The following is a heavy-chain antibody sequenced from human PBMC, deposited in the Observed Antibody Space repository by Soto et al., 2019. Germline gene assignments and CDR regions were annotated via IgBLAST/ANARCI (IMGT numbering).Heavy chain of an antibody. CDR2: IYTSGST. Sequence: LSLTCTVSGGSISSYYWSWIRQPAGKGLEWIGRIYTSGSTNYNPSLKSRVTMSVDTSKNQFSLKLSSVTAADTAVYYCAGEGHNWNYVDYWGQGTLVTVSS. CDR1: GGSISSYY. J-gene: IGHJ4*02. D-gene: IGHD1-20*01. CDR3: AGEGHNWNYVDY. V-gene: IGHV4-4*07.